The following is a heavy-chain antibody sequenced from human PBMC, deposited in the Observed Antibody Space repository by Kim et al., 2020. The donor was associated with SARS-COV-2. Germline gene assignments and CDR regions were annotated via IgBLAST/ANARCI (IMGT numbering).Heavy chain of an antibody. CDR3: ARDSSLAIDY. J-gene: IGHJ4*02. CDR2: VYYTGSI. CDR1: GGSLSGHY. D-gene: IGHD5-12*01. V-gene: IGHV4-59*11. Sequence: ETLSLTCTVSGGSLSGHYWSWIRQPPGMGLEWIAYVYYTGSITYNPSLKSRLTISVDMSKNQISLKLSSVTAADTAVYYCARDSSLAIDYWGQGVLVTVSS.